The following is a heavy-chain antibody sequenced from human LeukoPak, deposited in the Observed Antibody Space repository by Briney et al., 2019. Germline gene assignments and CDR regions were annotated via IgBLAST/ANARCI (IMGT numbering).Heavy chain of an antibody. V-gene: IGHV3-48*01. CDR2: ISSSSSTI. CDR1: GFTFSSYS. Sequence: GGSLRLSCAASGFTFSSYSMNWVRQAPGKGLEWVSYISSSSSTIYYADSVKGRFTISRDNAKNSLYLQMNSLRAEDTAVYYCARDTPRDYSINWFDPWGQGTLVTVSS. J-gene: IGHJ5*02. CDR3: ARDTPRDYSINWFDP. D-gene: IGHD4-11*01.